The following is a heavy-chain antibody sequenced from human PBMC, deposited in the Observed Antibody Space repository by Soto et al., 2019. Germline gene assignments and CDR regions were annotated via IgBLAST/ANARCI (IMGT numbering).Heavy chain of an antibody. D-gene: IGHD3-16*01. Sequence: GGSLRLSCAASGFTFSSYGMHWVRQAPGKGLEWVAVISYDGSNKYYADSVKGRFTISRDNSKNTLYLQMNSLRAEDTAVYYCAKDEGYDYVTFAIDYWGQGTLVTVSS. CDR2: ISYDGSNK. J-gene: IGHJ4*02. CDR1: GFTFSSYG. CDR3: AKDEGYDYVTFAIDY. V-gene: IGHV3-30*18.